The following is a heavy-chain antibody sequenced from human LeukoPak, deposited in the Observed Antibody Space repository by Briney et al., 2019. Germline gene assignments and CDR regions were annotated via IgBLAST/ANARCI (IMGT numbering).Heavy chain of an antibody. CDR2: IIPIFGTA. J-gene: IGHJ2*01. V-gene: IGHV1-69*05. CDR1: GGTFSSYA. D-gene: IGHD4-11*01. Sequence: GASVKVSCKASGGTFSSYAISWVRQAPGQGLEWMGRIIPIFGTATYAQKFQGRVTITTDESTSTAYMELSSLRSEDTAVYYCARASVTTSEAYWYFDLWGRGTLVTVSS. CDR3: ARASVTTSEAYWYFDL.